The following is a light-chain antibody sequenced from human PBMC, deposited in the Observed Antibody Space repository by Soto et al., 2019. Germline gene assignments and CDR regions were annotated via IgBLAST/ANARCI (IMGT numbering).Light chain of an antibody. CDR1: QSISIW. J-gene: IGKJ1*01. Sequence: DIQMTQSPSTLSASVGDRDTITCRASQSISIWLAWYQQKPGKAPKLLIFNASTLKSGVPSRFSGSGSETEFTLTINGLQPDDFATYYCQQFNGYSTWTFGQGTKVEFK. CDR3: QQFNGYSTWT. V-gene: IGKV1-5*01. CDR2: NAS.